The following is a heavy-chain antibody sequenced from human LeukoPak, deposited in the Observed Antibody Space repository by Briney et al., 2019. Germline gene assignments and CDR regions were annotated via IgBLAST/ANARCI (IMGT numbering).Heavy chain of an antibody. J-gene: IGHJ4*02. D-gene: IGHD3-3*01. V-gene: IGHV1-18*01. Sequence: ASVKVSCKASGYTFTSYGINWVRQAPGQGLEWMGWISAYNGNTNYAQKLQGRVTITADESTSTAHMELSSLRSEDTAVYYCAREDFWSGYAYYFDFWGQGTLVTVSS. CDR2: ISAYNGNT. CDR3: AREDFWSGYAYYFDF. CDR1: GYTFTSYG.